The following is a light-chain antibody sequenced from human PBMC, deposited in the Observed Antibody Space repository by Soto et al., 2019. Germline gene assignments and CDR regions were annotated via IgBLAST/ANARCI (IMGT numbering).Light chain of an antibody. Sequence: QSVLTQPPSVSGAPGQRVTISCTGSNSNIGAGYDVHWYQQLPGTVPKPLIYGNTNRPSGVPDRFSGSKSGTSASLAITGLQAEDEADYYCQSYDSRSYVFGTGTKVTVL. CDR2: GNT. CDR3: QSYDSRSYV. V-gene: IGLV1-40*01. J-gene: IGLJ1*01. CDR1: NSNIGAGYD.